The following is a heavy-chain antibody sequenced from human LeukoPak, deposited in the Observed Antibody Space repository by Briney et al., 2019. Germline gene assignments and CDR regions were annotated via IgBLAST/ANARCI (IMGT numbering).Heavy chain of an antibody. CDR1: RFTFSSYS. J-gene: IGHJ4*02. Sequence: PGGSLRLSCAASRFTFSSYSMNWVRQAPGKGLEWVANIKQDGSEKYYMDSLKGRFIISRDNAKNSLHLQMNSLRAEDTAVYYCARDLVDSSGWYLEDLGLDYWGQGTLVTVSS. D-gene: IGHD6-19*01. V-gene: IGHV3-7*01. CDR2: IKQDGSEK. CDR3: ARDLVDSSGWYLEDLGLDY.